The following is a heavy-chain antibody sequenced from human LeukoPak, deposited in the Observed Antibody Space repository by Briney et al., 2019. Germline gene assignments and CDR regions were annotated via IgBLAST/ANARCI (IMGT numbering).Heavy chain of an antibody. D-gene: IGHD3-3*01. V-gene: IGHV3-23*01. Sequence: ASVKVSCKASGGTFSSYAMSWVRQAPGKGLEWVSAISGSGGSTYYADSVKGRFTISRDNSKNTLYLQMNSLRAEDTAVYYCAKDQSGYPEYFQHWGQGTLVTVSS. CDR2: ISGSGGST. J-gene: IGHJ1*01. CDR1: GGTFSSYA. CDR3: AKDQSGYPEYFQH.